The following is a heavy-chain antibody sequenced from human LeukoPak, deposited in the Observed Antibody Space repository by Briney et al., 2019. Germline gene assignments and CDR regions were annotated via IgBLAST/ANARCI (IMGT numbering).Heavy chain of an antibody. CDR2: ISPYNGGP. CDR3: ATSVGFFDYLSQGDYYFDY. D-gene: IGHD3-9*01. J-gene: IGHJ4*02. Sequence: ASVKVSCKASGYTFTSYGISWVRQAPGQGLEWMGWISPYNGGPKYAEKFQGRVTMTSDTSINTAYMELSTLRSDDTAIYYCATSVGFFDYLSQGDYYFDYWGQGTLVAVSS. V-gene: IGHV1-18*01. CDR1: GYTFTSYG.